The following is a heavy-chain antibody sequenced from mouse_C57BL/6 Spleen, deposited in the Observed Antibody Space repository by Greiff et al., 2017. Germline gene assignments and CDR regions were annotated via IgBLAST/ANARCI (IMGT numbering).Heavy chain of an antibody. V-gene: IGHV1-64*01. Sequence: VQLQQPGAELVKPGASVKLSCKASGYTFTSYWMHWVKQRPGQGLEWIGMIHPNSGSTNYNEKFKSKATLTVDKSSSTAYMQLSSLTSEDSAVYYCARRVYDYGAMDYWGQGTSVTVSS. CDR1: GYTFTSYW. CDR2: IHPNSGST. D-gene: IGHD2-4*01. CDR3: ARRVYDYGAMDY. J-gene: IGHJ4*01.